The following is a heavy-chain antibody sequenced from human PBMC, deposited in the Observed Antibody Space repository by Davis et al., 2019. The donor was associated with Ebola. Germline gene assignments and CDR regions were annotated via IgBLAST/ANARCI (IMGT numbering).Heavy chain of an antibody. J-gene: IGHJ4*02. D-gene: IGHD2-2*01. V-gene: IGHV3-23*01. Sequence: GESLKISCAASGFTFSSYAMSWVRQAPGKGLEWVPAISGSGGSTYYADSVKGRFTISRDNSKNTLYLQLNSLRVEDTAVYYCTRARYHDYWGQGTLVTVSS. CDR2: ISGSGGST. CDR1: GFTFSSYA. CDR3: TRARYHDY.